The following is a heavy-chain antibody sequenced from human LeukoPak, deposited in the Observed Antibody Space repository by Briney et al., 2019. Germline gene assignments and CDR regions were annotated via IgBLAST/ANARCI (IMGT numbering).Heavy chain of an antibody. CDR2: IYYSGST. J-gene: IGHJ6*03. CDR1: GGSISSYY. V-gene: IGHV4-59*01. D-gene: IGHD7-27*01. Sequence: KPSETLSLTCTVSGGSISSYYWRWMRQPPGKGLEWIGYIYYSGSTNYNPSLKSRVTISVDTSKNQFSLKLSSVTAADTAVYYCARDTGVYMDVWGKGTTVTISS. CDR3: ARDTGVYMDV.